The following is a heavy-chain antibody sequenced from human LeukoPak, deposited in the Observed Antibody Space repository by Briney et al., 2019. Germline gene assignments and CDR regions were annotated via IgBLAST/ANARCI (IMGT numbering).Heavy chain of an antibody. V-gene: IGHV1-69*13. CDR3: ARDRNVPYYYYYMDV. D-gene: IGHD1-1*01. Sequence: GASVKVSCKASGGTFSSYAISWVRQAPGQGLEWMGGIIPIFGTANYAQKFQGRVTITADESTSTAYMELSSLRSEDTAVYYCARDRNVPYYYYYMDVWGKGTTATVSS. CDR1: GGTFSSYA. J-gene: IGHJ6*03. CDR2: IIPIFGTA.